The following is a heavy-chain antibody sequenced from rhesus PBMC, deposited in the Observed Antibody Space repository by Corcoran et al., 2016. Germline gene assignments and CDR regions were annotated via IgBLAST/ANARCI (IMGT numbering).Heavy chain of an antibody. V-gene: IGHV4S12*01. J-gene: IGHJ3*01. CDR2: IYSNSEST. D-gene: IGHD3-3*01. Sequence: QVQLQESGPGVVKPSETLSLTCAVSGGTISSGYYYWRWICQPPGKGREWIGGIYSNSESTNYNPSLKSRVTISKDTSKNQFSLKLSSVTATDTAVYYCARGVWSGYLDFWGQGLRVTVSS. CDR3: ARGVWSGYLDF. CDR1: GGTISSGYYY.